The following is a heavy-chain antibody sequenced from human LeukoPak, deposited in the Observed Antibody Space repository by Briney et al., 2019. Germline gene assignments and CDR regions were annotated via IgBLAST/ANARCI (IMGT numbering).Heavy chain of an antibody. V-gene: IGHV3-33*01. D-gene: IGHD3-3*01. Sequence: GGSLRLSCAASGFTFSSYGMHWVPQAPGKALEWVAVIWYDGSNKYYADSVKGRFTISRDNSKNTLYLQMNSLRAEDTAGYYCARDHGVTIRGPLYYFDYWGQGTLVTVSS. CDR1: GFTFSSYG. CDR3: ARDHGVTIRGPLYYFDY. J-gene: IGHJ4*02. CDR2: IWYDGSNK.